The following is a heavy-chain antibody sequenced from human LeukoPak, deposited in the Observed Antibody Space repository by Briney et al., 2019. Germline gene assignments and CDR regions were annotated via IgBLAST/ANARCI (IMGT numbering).Heavy chain of an antibody. V-gene: IGHV1-69*05. CDR2: IIPFFGTA. J-gene: IGHJ6*03. CDR3: ASGKRESLVDTAMADYYYYMDV. Sequence: SVSVSCKASGGTFSSYAISWVRQAPGQGLEWLGGIIPFFGTANYAQKFQGRVTITTDESTSTAYMELSSLRSEDTAVYHCASGKRESLVDTAMADYYYYMDVWGKGPTVTVS. D-gene: IGHD5-18*01. CDR1: GGTFSSYA.